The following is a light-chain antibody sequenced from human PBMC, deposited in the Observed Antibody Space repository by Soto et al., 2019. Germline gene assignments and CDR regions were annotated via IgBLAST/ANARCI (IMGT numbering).Light chain of an antibody. J-gene: IGLJ1*01. Sequence: QSVLAQPPSASGSPGQSVTISCTGTSSDVGGYNYVSWYQQHPGKAPKLMIYEVSKRPSGVPDRFSGSKSGNTASLTVSGLQAADDADYYCSSYARSTTPYVFGTGTKVTVL. V-gene: IGLV2-8*01. CDR1: SSDVGGYNY. CDR2: EVS. CDR3: SSYARSTTPYV.